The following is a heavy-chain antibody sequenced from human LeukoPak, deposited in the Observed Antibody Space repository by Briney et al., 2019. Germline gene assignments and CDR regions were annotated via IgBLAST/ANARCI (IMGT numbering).Heavy chain of an antibody. Sequence: ASVKVSRKASGGTFSSYAISWVRQAPGQGLEWMGRIIPILGIANYAQKFQGRVTITADKSTSTAYMELSSLRSEDTAVYYCASQGGGFVAVAVYNWFDPWGQGTLVTVSS. CDR1: GGTFSSYA. V-gene: IGHV1-69*04. CDR2: IIPILGIA. J-gene: IGHJ5*02. D-gene: IGHD6-19*01. CDR3: ASQGGGFVAVAVYNWFDP.